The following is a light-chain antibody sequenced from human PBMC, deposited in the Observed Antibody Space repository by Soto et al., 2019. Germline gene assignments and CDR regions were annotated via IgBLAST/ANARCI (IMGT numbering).Light chain of an antibody. V-gene: IGKV3-20*01. CDR1: QRVSRNF. Sequence: ETVLSQSPGTLSLSPGERATLSCRASQRVSRNFLAWYQQKPGQAPKLLIYGASNRATAISDRFSGSGSGTDFTLTIIRLEPEDSAVYYCHQSGASPRTFGRGTKVEIK. CDR3: HQSGASPRT. J-gene: IGKJ4*02. CDR2: GAS.